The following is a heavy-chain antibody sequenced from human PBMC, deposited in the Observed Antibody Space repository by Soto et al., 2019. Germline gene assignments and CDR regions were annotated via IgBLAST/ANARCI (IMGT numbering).Heavy chain of an antibody. CDR2: INAGNGNT. CDR3: ARGEHYDFWSGYYKGDAFDI. Sequence: GASVKVSCKASGYTFTSYAMHWVRQAPGQRLEWMGWINAGNGNTKYSQKFQGRVTITRDTSASTAYMELSSLRSEDTAVYYCARGEHYDFWSGYYKGDAFDIWGQGTMVTVSS. J-gene: IGHJ3*02. D-gene: IGHD3-3*01. V-gene: IGHV1-3*01. CDR1: GYTFTSYA.